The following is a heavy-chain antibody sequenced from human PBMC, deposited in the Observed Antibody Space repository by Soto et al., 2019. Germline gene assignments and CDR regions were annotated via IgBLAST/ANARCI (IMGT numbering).Heavy chain of an antibody. CDR2: IYPGDSDT. Sequence: GESLKISCKGSGYSFTSYWIGWVRQRPGKGLEWMGIIYPGDSDTRYSPSFQGQVTISADESISTAYLQWSSLKASDTAMYYCAGEYYCSGSYYDAFDIWGQGTMVTVAS. V-gene: IGHV5-51*01. D-gene: IGHD3-10*01. CDR1: GYSFTSYW. CDR3: AGEYYCSGSYYDAFDI. J-gene: IGHJ3*02.